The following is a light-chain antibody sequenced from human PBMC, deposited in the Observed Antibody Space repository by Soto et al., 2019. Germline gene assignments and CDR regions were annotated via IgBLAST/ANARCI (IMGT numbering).Light chain of an antibody. Sequence: QSVLTQPASVSGSPGQSITISCTGTSSDVGAYNLVSWYQQHPGKAPKYLIYEGSKRPSGVSTRFSGSKSGNTASLTISGLQAGDEADYHCCSYAGSSTWVFGGGTKLTVL. CDR1: SSDVGAYNL. J-gene: IGLJ3*02. CDR2: EGS. V-gene: IGLV2-23*01. CDR3: CSYAGSSTWV.